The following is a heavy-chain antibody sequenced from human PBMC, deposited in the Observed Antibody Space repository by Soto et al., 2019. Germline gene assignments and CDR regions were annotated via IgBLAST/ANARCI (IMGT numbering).Heavy chain of an antibody. CDR2: TRNKANSYTT. CDR1: GFTFSDHY. Sequence: PGGSLRLSCAASGFTFSDHYMDWVRQAPGKGLEWVGRTRNKANSYTTEYAASVKGRFTISRDDSKNSLYLQMNSLKTEDTAVYYCARRSSGWSFDYWGQGTLVTVSS. V-gene: IGHV3-72*01. CDR3: ARRSSGWSFDY. J-gene: IGHJ4*02. D-gene: IGHD6-19*01.